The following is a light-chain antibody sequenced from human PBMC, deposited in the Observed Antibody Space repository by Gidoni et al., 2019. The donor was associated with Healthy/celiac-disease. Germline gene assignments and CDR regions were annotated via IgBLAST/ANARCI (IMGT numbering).Light chain of an antibody. CDR2: AAS. Sequence: QMTKSPSSLSASVGDRVTITCRASKSISSYLNWYQQKPGKAPKLLIYAASSLQSGVPSRFSGSGAGTDFTLTISSLKPEDFATYDCQQSYSTPRYTFXXXTRLESK. CDR1: KSISSY. J-gene: IGKJ2*01. CDR3: QQSYSTPRYT. V-gene: IGKV1-39*01.